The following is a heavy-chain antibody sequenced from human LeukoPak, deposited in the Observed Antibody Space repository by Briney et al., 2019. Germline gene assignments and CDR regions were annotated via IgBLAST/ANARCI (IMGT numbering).Heavy chain of an antibody. J-gene: IGHJ2*01. V-gene: IGHV3-30*04. Sequence: GGSLRLSCAASGFTFSTYTIHWVRQAPGKGLEWVAVISYDGSNKFFADSVKGRFTISRVNSRNTVYLQMNSLRAEDTAVYYCARVGDHFHWYLDLWGRGTMVTVSS. CDR2: ISYDGSNK. CDR1: GFTFSTYT. D-gene: IGHD3-3*02. CDR3: ARVGDHFHWYLDL.